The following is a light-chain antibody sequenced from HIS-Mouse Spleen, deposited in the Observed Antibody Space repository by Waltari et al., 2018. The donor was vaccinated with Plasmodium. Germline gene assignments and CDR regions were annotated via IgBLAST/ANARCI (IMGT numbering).Light chain of an antibody. CDR3: QQYNNWPRGT. CDR2: GAS. CDR1: QSVSSN. J-gene: IGKJ1*01. V-gene: IGKV3-15*01. Sequence: EIVMTQSPATLSVSPGERATRSCRASQSVSSNLAWYQQKPGQAPRLLLYGASTRATGIPARCSGSGSGTEFTLTISSMQSEDFAVYYCQQYNNWPRGTFGQGTKVEIK.